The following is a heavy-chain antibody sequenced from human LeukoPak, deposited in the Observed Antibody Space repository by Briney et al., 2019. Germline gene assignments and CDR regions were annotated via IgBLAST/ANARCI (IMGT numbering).Heavy chain of an antibody. V-gene: IGHV3-30*18. J-gene: IGHJ4*02. CDR1: GFTFSSCS. CDR2: ISYDGSNK. D-gene: IGHD3-22*01. CDR3: AKDPVRVDYYDSSGYYYLDY. Sequence: GGSLSLSCAVSGFTFSSCSMNWVRQAPGKGLEWVAVISYDGSNKYYADSVKGRFTISRDNSKNTLYLQMNSLRAEDTAVYYCAKDPVRVDYYDSSGYYYLDYWGQGTLVTVST.